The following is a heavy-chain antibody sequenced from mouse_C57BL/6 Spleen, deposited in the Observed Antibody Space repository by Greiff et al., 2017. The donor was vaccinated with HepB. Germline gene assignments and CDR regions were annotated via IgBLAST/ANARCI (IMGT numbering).Heavy chain of an antibody. D-gene: IGHD1-1*01. Sequence: EVKLMESGGGLVQPGGSLKLSCAASGIDFSRYWMSWVRRAPGKGLEWIGEINPDSSTINYAPSLKDKFIISRDNAKNTLYLQMSKVRSEDTALYYCAREDYGSSHAMDYWGQRTSVTVSS. CDR3: AREDYGSSHAMDY. CDR2: INPDSSTI. J-gene: IGHJ4*01. V-gene: IGHV4-1*01. CDR1: GIDFSRYW.